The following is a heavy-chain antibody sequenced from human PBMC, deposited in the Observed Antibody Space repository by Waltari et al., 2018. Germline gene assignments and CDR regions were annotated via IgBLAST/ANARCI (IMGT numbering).Heavy chain of an antibody. CDR3: AKDAWELPEYFQH. V-gene: IGHV3-30*02. CDR2: IRYDGSNK. J-gene: IGHJ1*01. CDR1: GFPFSSYG. D-gene: IGHD1-26*01. Sequence: QVQLVESGGGVVQTGGSLSLSCAASGFPFSSYGMHWVRQAPGKGLEWVAFIRYDGSNKYYADSVKGRFTISRDNSKNTLYLQMNSLRAEDTAVYYCAKDAWELPEYFQHWGQGTLVTVSS.